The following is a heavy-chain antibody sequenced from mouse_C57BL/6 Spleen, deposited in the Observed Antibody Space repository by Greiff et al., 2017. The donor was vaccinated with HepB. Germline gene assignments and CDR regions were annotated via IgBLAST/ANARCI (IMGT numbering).Heavy chain of an antibody. Sequence: EVKVVESGGGLVQPGGSLKLSCAASGFTFSDYYMYWVRQTPEKRLEWVAYISNGGGSTYYPDTVKGRFTISRDNAKNTLYLQMSRLKSEDTAMYYCARHGYDYDSAMDYWGQGTSVTVSS. D-gene: IGHD2-4*01. J-gene: IGHJ4*01. V-gene: IGHV5-12*01. CDR1: GFTFSDYY. CDR3: ARHGYDYDSAMDY. CDR2: ISNGGGST.